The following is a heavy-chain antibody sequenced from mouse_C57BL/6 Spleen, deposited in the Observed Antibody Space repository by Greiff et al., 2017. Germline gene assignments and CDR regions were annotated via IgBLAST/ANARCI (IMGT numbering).Heavy chain of an antibody. J-gene: IGHJ2*01. V-gene: IGHV14-4*01. CDR1: GFNIKDDY. CDR2: IDPENGDT. CDR3: TTGVTFGC. Sequence: VQLQQSGAELVRPGASVKLSCTASGFNIKDDYMHWVKQRPEQGLEWIGWIDPENGDTEYASKFQGKATITADTSSNTAYLQLSSLTSEDTAVYYCTTGVTFGCWGQGTTLTVSS. D-gene: IGHD2-5*01.